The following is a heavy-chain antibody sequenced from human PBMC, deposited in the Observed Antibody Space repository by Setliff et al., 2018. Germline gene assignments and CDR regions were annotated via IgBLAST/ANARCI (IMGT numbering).Heavy chain of an antibody. CDR1: GASINSLSW. V-gene: IGHV4-4*02. Sequence: SETLSLTCAVTGASINSLSWWSWVRQSPGKGLEWIGEIYHDGNTKFNPSVHYNPSLKSRATLSVDTSKNQFSLKLSSVTAADTAVYYCARRRYSGSYYNPTGRAFDIWGQGTMVTVSS. D-gene: IGHD1-26*01. J-gene: IGHJ3*02. CDR2: IYHDGNT. CDR3: ARRRYSGSYYNPTGRAFDI.